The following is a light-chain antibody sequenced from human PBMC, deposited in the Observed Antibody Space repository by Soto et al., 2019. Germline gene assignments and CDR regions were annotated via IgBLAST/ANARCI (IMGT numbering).Light chain of an antibody. CDR3: ASYTGSDTLV. V-gene: IGLV2-8*01. J-gene: IGLJ2*01. Sequence: QSALTQPPSASGSPVQSVTISCTGTSSDVGGYNYVSWYQQHPGKSPKLMIYEVSKRPSGVPDRLSGSKSGNTASLTVSGLQVEDEADYYCASYTGSDTLVFGGGTKLTVL. CDR1: SSDVGGYNY. CDR2: EVS.